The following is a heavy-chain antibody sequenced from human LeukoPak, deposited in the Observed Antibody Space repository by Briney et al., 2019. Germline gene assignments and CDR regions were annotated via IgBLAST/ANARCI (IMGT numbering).Heavy chain of an antibody. V-gene: IGHV4-59*01. D-gene: IGHD1-26*01. Sequence: SETLSLTCTVPGGSISSYYWSWIRQPPGKGLGWIGYIYYSGSTNYNPSLKSRVTISVDTSKNQFSLKLSSVTAADTAVYYCAVSGSYYPVFDYWGQGTLVTVSS. CDR3: AVSGSYYPVFDY. CDR2: IYYSGST. CDR1: GGSISSYY. J-gene: IGHJ4*02.